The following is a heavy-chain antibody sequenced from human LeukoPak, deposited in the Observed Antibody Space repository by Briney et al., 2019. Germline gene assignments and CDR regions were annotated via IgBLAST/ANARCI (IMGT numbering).Heavy chain of an antibody. CDR3: ARDMELRYFDWLPSEGCFDY. D-gene: IGHD3-9*01. J-gene: IGHJ4*02. V-gene: IGHV3-23*01. CDR1: GFTFSSYA. Sequence: AGGSLRLSCAASGFTFSSYAMTWLRQAPGKGLEGVSAISGSGSTTYYADPVKGRFTISRDNSKNTLYLQMSSLRDEDTAVYYCARDMELRYFDWLPSEGCFDYWGQGTVVTVSS. CDR2: ISGSGSTT.